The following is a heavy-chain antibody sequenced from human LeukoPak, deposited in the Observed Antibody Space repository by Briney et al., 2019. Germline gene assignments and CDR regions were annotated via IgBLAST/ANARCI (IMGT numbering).Heavy chain of an antibody. V-gene: IGHV3-21*01. Sequence: GGSLRLSCAASGFTFSSYSMTWVRQAPGKGLEWVSSISSSSSYIYYADSVKGRFTISRDNAKNSLYLQMNSLRAEDTAVYYCARVGPLGAYCGGDCYYFDYWGQGTLVTVSS. D-gene: IGHD2-21*02. J-gene: IGHJ4*02. CDR1: GFTFSSYS. CDR3: ARVGPLGAYCGGDCYYFDY. CDR2: ISSSSSYI.